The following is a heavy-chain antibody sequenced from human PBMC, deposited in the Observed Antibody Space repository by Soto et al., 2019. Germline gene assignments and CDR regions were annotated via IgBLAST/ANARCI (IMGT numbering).Heavy chain of an antibody. J-gene: IGHJ4*02. CDR2: IWYDGSNK. V-gene: IGHV3-33*01. D-gene: IGHD3-10*01. Sequence: PGGSLRLSCAASGFTFSSYGMHWVRQAPGKGLEWVAVIWYDGSNKYYADSVKGRFTISRDNSKNTLYLQMNSLRAEDTAVYYCARDRYGSGSYWARHFDYWGQGTLVTVSS. CDR1: GFTFSSYG. CDR3: ARDRYGSGSYWARHFDY.